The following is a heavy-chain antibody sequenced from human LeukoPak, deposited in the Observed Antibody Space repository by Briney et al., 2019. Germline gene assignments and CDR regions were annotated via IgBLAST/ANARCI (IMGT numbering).Heavy chain of an antibody. J-gene: IGHJ3*02. D-gene: IGHD2-15*01. Sequence: GGSLRLSCAASGFSFSSYWTHWVRQAPGKGLVWVARIQYDGSTTNYADSVKGRFTISRDNAKKTLYVQMNSLRAEDTAVYYCARALVAGVTLNALDIWGQGTMVTVSS. CDR1: GFSFSSYW. V-gene: IGHV3-74*01. CDR2: IQYDGSTT. CDR3: ARALVAGVTLNALDI.